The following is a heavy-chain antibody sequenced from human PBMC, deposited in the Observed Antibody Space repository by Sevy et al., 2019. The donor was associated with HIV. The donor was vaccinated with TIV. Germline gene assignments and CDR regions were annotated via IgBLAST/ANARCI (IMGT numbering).Heavy chain of an antibody. CDR3: ASTTTLGELPYY. J-gene: IGHJ4*02. CDR1: GFTFSSYS. Sequence: GGSLRLSCAASGFTFSSYSMNWVRQAPGKGLEWVSSISSSSSYIYYADSVKSGFTISRDNAKNSLYLQMNSLRAEDTAVYYCASTTTLGELPYYWGQGTLVTVSS. V-gene: IGHV3-21*01. D-gene: IGHD1-7*01. CDR2: ISSSSSYI.